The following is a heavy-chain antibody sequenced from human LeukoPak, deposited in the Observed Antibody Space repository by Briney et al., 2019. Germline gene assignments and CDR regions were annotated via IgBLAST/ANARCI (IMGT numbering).Heavy chain of an antibody. V-gene: IGHV1-18*01. D-gene: IGHD1-14*01. CDR3: AKPARTDYADY. CDR1: GYTFTSYG. CDR2: ISAYNGNI. Sequence: GASVKVSCKASGYTFTSYGISWVRQAPGQGLEWMGWISAYNGNINYAQKLQGRVTMTTDTSTSTAYMELRSLRSDDTAVYYCAKPARTDYADYWGQGTLVTVSS. J-gene: IGHJ4*02.